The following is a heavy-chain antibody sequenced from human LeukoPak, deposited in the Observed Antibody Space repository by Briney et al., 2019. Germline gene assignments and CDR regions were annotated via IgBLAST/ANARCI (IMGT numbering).Heavy chain of an antibody. CDR2: IYTSGST. CDR3: ARGIRRITIFGVVIQDDAFDI. CDR1: GGSISSYY. J-gene: IGHJ3*02. V-gene: IGHV4-4*07. Sequence: SSETLSLTCTVSGGSISSYYWSWIRQPAGKGLEWIGRIYTSGSTNYNPSLKSRVTMSVDTSKNQFSLKLSSVTAADTAMYYCARGIRRITIFGVVIQDDAFDIWGQGTMVTVSS. D-gene: IGHD3-3*01.